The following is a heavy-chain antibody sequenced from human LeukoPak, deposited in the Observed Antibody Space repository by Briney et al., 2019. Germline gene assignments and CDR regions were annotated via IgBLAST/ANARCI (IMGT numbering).Heavy chain of an antibody. Sequence: GGSLRLSCAASGFTFSSNWMYWVRQAPGKGLVWVSRIENDGSTTSYADSVKGRFTISRDNAKNMVYLQMNSLTGDDTAVYYCARDRGHAILDYWGQGSLVTVSS. CDR3: ARDRGHAILDY. CDR1: GFTFSSNW. V-gene: IGHV3-74*03. D-gene: IGHD3-10*01. CDR2: IENDGSTT. J-gene: IGHJ4*02.